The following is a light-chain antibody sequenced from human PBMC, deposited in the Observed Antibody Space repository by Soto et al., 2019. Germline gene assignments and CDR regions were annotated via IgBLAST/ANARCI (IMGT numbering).Light chain of an antibody. CDR1: QTISSW. CDR3: QQHQTYST. J-gene: IGKJ1*01. Sequence: DIHMTQSPSTLSGSVGDRVTITCRASQTISSWLAWYQQKPGKAPKLLIYKASTLKSGVPSRFSGSGSGTEFTLTISSLQPDDFATYYCQQHQTYSTFGQGTKVDI. CDR2: KAS. V-gene: IGKV1-5*03.